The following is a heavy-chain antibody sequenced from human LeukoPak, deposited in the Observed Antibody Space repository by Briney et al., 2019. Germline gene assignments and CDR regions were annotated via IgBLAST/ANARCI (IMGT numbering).Heavy chain of an antibody. CDR1: GYTFTGYY. V-gene: IGHV1-2*02. J-gene: IGHJ3*02. Sequence: ASVKVSCKTSGYTFTGYYMHWVRQAPRQGLEWMGWINPNSGGTNYAQRFQGRVTITRETSISTAYMELSRLRSDDSAVYYCARYFYDSSGSSSDAYDIWGQGTMVTVSS. CDR3: ARYFYDSSGSSSDAYDI. CDR2: INPNSGGT. D-gene: IGHD3-22*01.